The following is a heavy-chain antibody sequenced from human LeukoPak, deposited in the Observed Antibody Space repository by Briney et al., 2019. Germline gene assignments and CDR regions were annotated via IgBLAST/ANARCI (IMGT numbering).Heavy chain of an antibody. CDR3: ARHGPYPDRYGYGVDY. J-gene: IGHJ4*02. CDR1: GGSISSGSYH. D-gene: IGHD5-18*01. Sequence: SETLSLTCTVSGGSISSGSYHWSWIRQPPGKGLEWIGYIYYSGSTNYNPSLKSRVTISVDTSKNQFSLKLSSVTAADTAVYYCARHGPYPDRYGYGVDYWGQGTLVTVSS. V-gene: IGHV4-61*01. CDR2: IYYSGST.